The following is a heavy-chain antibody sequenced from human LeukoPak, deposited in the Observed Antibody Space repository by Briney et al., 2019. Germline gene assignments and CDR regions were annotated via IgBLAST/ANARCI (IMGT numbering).Heavy chain of an antibody. V-gene: IGHV4-31*03. CDR3: ARCYGSGLPYFDY. Sequence: SETLSLTCTVSGGSISSGGYYWSWIRQHPGKGLEWIGYIYYSGSTYYNPSLESRVTISVDTSKNQFSLKLSSVTAADTAVYYCARCYGSGLPYFDYWGQGTLVTVSS. J-gene: IGHJ4*02. D-gene: IGHD2-15*01. CDR2: IYYSGST. CDR1: GGSISSGGYY.